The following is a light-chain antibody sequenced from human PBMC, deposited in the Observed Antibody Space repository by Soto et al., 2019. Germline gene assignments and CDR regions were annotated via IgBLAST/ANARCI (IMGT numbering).Light chain of an antibody. Sequence: DIQMTQSPSSLSASVGDRVTITCRASQGISNYVAWYQQKPGKPPKLLIYAASTLQSGVPSRLSGSGSGTDVALTSNSLRPEGVATYSCKKYSSVPVFGPGTKVDVK. CDR2: AAS. CDR1: QGISNY. J-gene: IGKJ3*01. CDR3: KKYSSVPV. V-gene: IGKV1-27*01.